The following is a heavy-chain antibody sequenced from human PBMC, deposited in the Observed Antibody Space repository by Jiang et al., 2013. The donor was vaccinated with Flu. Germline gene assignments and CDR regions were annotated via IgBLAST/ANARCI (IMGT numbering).Heavy chain of an antibody. J-gene: IGHJ4*02. CDR1: GGSISGYY. CDR2: LDNSGST. Sequence: GSGLVKPSETLSLTCTVSGGSISGYYWNWIRQPPGKGLEWIAYLDNSGSTNYNPSLKSRVTVSVDTSKKQFSLKLNSVTAADTAVYYCARSHCSGATCYTKVPTYWGQGTLVTVSS. D-gene: IGHD2-15*01. CDR3: ARSHCSGATCYTKVPTY. V-gene: IGHV4-59*01.